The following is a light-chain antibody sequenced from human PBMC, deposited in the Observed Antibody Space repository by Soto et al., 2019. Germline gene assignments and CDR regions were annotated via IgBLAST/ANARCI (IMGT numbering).Light chain of an antibody. CDR3: QQYGSSLPIT. J-gene: IGKJ5*01. CDR2: HTS. CDR1: ESVNIMY. Sequence: EIVLTQSRGVLSLSRRERPTLSCKASESVNIMYLGWYQQKPGQAPRLLIFHTSLRPTGIPDRFSGSGSGTDFTLTISRLEPEDFAVYYCQQYGSSLPITFGQGTRLEIK. V-gene: IGKV3-20*01.